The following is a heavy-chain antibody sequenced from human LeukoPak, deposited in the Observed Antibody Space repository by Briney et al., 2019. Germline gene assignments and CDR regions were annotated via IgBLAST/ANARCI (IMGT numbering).Heavy chain of an antibody. J-gene: IGHJ4*02. V-gene: IGHV3-23*01. CDR2: ISGSGGST. CDR3: ARVTAAGPYDF. D-gene: IGHD6-13*01. Sequence: PGGSLRLSCAASGFTFSSYAMSWVRQAPGKGLEWVSAISGSGGSTYYADSVKGRFTISRDNAKNSLYLQMNSLRAEDTAMYYCARVTAAGPYDFWGQGTPVTVSS. CDR1: GFTFSSYA.